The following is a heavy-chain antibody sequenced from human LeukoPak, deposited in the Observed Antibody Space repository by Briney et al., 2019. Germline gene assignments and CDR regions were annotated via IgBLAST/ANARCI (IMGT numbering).Heavy chain of an antibody. V-gene: IGHV3-11*04. D-gene: IGHD3-22*01. Sequence: PGGSLRLLCAASGSIFSDYYMGWIRQAPGRGLEWISYITDSGTNIYYTDSVKGRFTMSRDNAKKSLYLQMNSLRAEDTAVYYCARAKFDSSGYYYSGFDIWGQGTMVTVSS. CDR3: ARAKFDSSGYYYSGFDI. J-gene: IGHJ3*02. CDR1: GSIFSDYY. CDR2: ITDSGTNI.